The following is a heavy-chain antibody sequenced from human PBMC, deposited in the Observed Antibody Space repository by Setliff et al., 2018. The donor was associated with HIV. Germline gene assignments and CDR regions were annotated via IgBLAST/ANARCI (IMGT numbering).Heavy chain of an antibody. J-gene: IGHJ5*02. CDR1: GGSISSYY. D-gene: IGHD1-26*01. V-gene: IGHV4-59*01. CDR2: IYYSGST. CDR3: ARGGVGAALVWFDP. Sequence: ASETLSLTCIVSGGSISSYYWSWIRQSPGKGLEWIGYIYYSGSTNYNPSLKSRVIISLDTSKSQFSLRLNSVTAADTAVYYCARGGVGAALVWFDPWGQGTPVTVSS.